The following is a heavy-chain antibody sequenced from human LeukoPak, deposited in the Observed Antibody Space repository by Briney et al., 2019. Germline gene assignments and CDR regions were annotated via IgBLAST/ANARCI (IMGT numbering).Heavy chain of an antibody. CDR2: IYYSGST. CDR3: ARCRATIEGSWFDP. CDR1: GGSISSHY. J-gene: IGHJ5*02. Sequence: SETLSLTCTVSGGSISSHYWSWIRQPPGKGLEWIGYIYYSGSTNYNPSLKSRATISVDTSKNQFSLKLSSVTAADTAVYYCARCRATIEGSWFDPWGQGTLVTVSS. V-gene: IGHV4-59*11. D-gene: IGHD5-24*01.